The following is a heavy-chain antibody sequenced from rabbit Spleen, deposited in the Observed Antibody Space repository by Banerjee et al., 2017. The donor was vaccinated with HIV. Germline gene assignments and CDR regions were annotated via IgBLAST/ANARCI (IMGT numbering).Heavy chain of an antibody. CDR3: ARDSGTSFSSYGMDL. V-gene: IGHV1S45*01. Sequence: QEQLEESGGGLVQPEGSLTLTCKASGFSFSSSYWICWVRQAPGKGLELIGCIGSATGITWYASWAKGRFTFSKTSSTTVDLKMTSLTAADTATYFCARDSGTSFSSYGMDLWGQGTLVTVS. D-gene: IGHD8-1*01. CDR1: GFSFSSSYW. CDR2: IGSATGIT. J-gene: IGHJ3*01.